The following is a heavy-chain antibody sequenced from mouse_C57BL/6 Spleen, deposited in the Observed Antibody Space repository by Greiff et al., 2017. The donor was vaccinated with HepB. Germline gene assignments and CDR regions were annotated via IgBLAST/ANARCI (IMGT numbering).Heavy chain of an antibody. D-gene: IGHD1-1*01. CDR1: GFTFSDYY. Sequence: EVQLVESGGGLVQPGGSLKLSCAASGFTFSDYYMYWVRQTPEKRLEWVAYISNGGGSTYYPDTVKGRFTISRDNAKNTLYLQMSRLKSEDTAMYYCARHGLNYYGSSYGYAMDYWGQGTSVTVSS. CDR2: ISNGGGST. CDR3: ARHGLNYYGSSYGYAMDY. V-gene: IGHV5-12*01. J-gene: IGHJ4*01.